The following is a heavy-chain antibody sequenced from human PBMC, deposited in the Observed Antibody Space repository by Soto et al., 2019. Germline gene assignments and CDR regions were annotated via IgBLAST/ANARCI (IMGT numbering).Heavy chain of an antibody. V-gene: IGHV1-69*06. D-gene: IGHD2-2*01. J-gene: IGHJ5*02. CDR2: IIPISGAA. CDR1: GGTFSNYV. CDR3: VRDGHCITTSCYGNWFDP. Sequence: GASVKVSCKASGGTFSNYVVNWVRQAPGQGLEWMGRIIPISGAANYAQKFQGRVTITAGKSTSTSYMELSSLRAEDTAVYYCVRDGHCITTSCYGNWFDPWGQGTLVTVSS.